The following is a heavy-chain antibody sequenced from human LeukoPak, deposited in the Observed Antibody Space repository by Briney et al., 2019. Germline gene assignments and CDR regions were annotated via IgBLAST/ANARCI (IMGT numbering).Heavy chain of an antibody. J-gene: IGHJ5*02. CDR2: INSDGSIA. D-gene: IGHD5-12*01. Sequence: GGSLRLSCEVSGFSFSTYWMHWVRQAPGKGLVWVSRINSDGSIAHYADSVKGRFTISRDNAKDTLYLQMNSLRDEDTAVYYCARGYDIYPLGWWFDPWGQGTRVTVSS. CDR1: GFSFSTYW. V-gene: IGHV3-74*01. CDR3: ARGYDIYPLGWWFDP.